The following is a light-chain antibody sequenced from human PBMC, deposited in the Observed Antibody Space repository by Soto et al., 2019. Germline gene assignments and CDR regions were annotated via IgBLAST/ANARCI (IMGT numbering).Light chain of an antibody. CDR2: PAS. CDR1: QDISKY. CDR3: QQYDDLPLT. Sequence: DIQMTQSPSSLSASVGDRVTSTCQASQDISKYLNWYQQQLGKAPKLLIYPASNLETGVPSRFSGGGSGTDFTFTISSLQPEDFATYYCQQYDDLPLTFGGGTKVEIK. J-gene: IGKJ4*01. V-gene: IGKV1-33*01.